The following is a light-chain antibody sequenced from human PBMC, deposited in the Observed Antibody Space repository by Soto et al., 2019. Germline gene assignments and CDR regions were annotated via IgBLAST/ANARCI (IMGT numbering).Light chain of an antibody. CDR3: KYYSTAPQT. V-gene: IGKV1-27*01. Sequence: DIQMTQSPSSLSASVGDRVTITCRASQGISNYLAWYQQKPGKVPQLLIYPAYTLQAGVPTRFSGSGSGTDVTLTISILQPEDVVNYYCKYYSTAPQTFGQGTKVEIK. CDR2: PAY. J-gene: IGKJ1*01. CDR1: QGISNY.